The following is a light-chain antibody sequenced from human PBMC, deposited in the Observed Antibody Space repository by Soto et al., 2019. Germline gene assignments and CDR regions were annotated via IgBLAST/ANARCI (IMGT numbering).Light chain of an antibody. V-gene: IGLV2-14*01. CDR1: SSDVGGFQY. CDR2: EVN. Sequence: QSVLTQPASVSGSPGQSITISCTGTSSDVGGFQYVSWYQLHPGKAPKLMIYEVNNRPSGVSNRFSGSKSGNTASLTISGLQAEDEADYYCSSYTTSSTPYVFGSGTKSPS. J-gene: IGLJ1*01. CDR3: SSYTTSSTPYV.